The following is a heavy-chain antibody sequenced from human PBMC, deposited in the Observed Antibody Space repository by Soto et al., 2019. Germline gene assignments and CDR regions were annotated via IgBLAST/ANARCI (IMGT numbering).Heavy chain of an antibody. Sequence: GSLRLSCAASGFTFSGYWMSWVRQAPGKGLEWVANIKQDGSEKYYVDSVKGRFTISRDNAKNSLYLQMNSLRAEDTAVYCCARALSYYYDSSGFHDYWGQGTLVTAPQ. CDR2: IKQDGSEK. J-gene: IGHJ4*02. CDR3: ARALSYYYDSSGFHDY. D-gene: IGHD3-22*01. V-gene: IGHV3-7*03. CDR1: GFTFSGYW.